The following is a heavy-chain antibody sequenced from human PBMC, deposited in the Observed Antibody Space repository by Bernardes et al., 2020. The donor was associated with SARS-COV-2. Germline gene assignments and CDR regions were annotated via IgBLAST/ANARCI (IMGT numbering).Heavy chain of an antibody. CDR3: ARIYCTTTDCFYDY. D-gene: IGHD2-8*01. CDR1: GFTLSSFW. CDR2: INPDGSGT. Sequence: GGSLRLSCAASGFTLSSFWMSWVRQAPGKGLDWVANINPDGSGTYYMDSVRGRFTISRDNSKNSVHLQMGSLRSDDTATYYCARIYCTTTDCFYDYWGQGILVTVSS. V-gene: IGHV3-7*04. J-gene: IGHJ4*02.